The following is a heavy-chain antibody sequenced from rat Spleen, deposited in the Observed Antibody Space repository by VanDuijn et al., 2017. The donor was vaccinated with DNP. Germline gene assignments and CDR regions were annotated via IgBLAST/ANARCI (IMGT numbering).Heavy chain of an antibody. CDR3: ARHGEVPSRYAMDA. CDR2: VTSDGGSA. Sequence: EVQLVESGGDLVQPGRSMKLSCAASGLIFSDYGMAWVRQAPKRGLEWVATVTSDGGSAYYRDSVKGRFTISRDHAKSTLFLQMDSLRSEETATYYCARHGEVPSRYAMDAWGQGTAVTVSS. J-gene: IGHJ4*01. V-gene: IGHV5-7*01. D-gene: IGHD1-5*01. CDR1: GLIFSDYG.